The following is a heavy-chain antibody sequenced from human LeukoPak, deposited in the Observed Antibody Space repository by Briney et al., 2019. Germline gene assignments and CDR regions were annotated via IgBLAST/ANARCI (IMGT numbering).Heavy chain of an antibody. D-gene: IGHD2-8*02. J-gene: IGHJ3*02. CDR1: GFTVSSNY. Sequence: GGSLRLSCAASGFTVSSNYMSWVRQAPGKGLEWVSVIYSGGSTYYADSVKGRFTISRDNAKNSLYLQMNSLRAEDTALYYCWKRRWCSLDSFYILGPGTKVTGS. CDR2: IYSGGST. CDR3: WKRRWCSLDSFYI. V-gene: IGHV3-53*01.